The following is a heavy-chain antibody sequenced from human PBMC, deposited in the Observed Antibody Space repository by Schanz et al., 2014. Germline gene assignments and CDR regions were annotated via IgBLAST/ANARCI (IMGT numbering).Heavy chain of an antibody. D-gene: IGHD3-16*01. J-gene: IGHJ5*01. CDR1: GFTFFGSFA. CDR3: AKDLYNYGIFDS. Sequence: EVQLLESGGGLVQPGGSLRLSCVASGFTFFGSFAMSWVRQDPGKGLEWVSGMSGSGSTADYADSVKGRFTISRDNSRKTLYLQMNSLRADDTAVYYCAKDLYNYGIFDSWGQGTLVTVSS. V-gene: IGHV3-23*01. CDR2: MSGSGSTA.